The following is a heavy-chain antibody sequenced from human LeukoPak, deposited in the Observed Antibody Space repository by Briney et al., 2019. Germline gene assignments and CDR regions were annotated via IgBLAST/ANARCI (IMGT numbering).Heavy chain of an antibody. D-gene: IGHD6-19*01. Sequence: PGGSLRLSCSASGFIFSNYAMNWVRQAPGKGLEYVSAISSNGGSTYYADSVKGRFTISRDNSKNTLYLQMSSLRADDTAVYYCVKGKDIAVTSLDYWGQGTLVTVSS. V-gene: IGHV3-64D*06. CDR3: VKGKDIAVTSLDY. CDR2: ISSNGGST. CDR1: GFIFSNYA. J-gene: IGHJ4*02.